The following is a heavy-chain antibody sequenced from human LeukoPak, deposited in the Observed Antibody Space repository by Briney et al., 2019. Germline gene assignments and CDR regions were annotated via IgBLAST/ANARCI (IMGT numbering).Heavy chain of an antibody. J-gene: IGHJ4*02. CDR3: TRDPHYYHGNPHDF. Sequence: KTGGSLRLSCTASGFTFGDYALSWFRQAAGKGLEWLSFIRSKDHGGTTEYAASVKGRFTISRDDSNSIAYLQMNSLIIEDTAVYFCTRDPHYYHGNPHDFWGQGTRVTVSS. D-gene: IGHD4-23*01. CDR1: GFTFGDYA. CDR2: IRSKDHGGTT. V-gene: IGHV3-49*05.